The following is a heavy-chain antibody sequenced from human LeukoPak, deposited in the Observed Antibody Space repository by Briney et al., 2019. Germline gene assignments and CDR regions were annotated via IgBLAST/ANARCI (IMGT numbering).Heavy chain of an antibody. V-gene: IGHV4-39*01. Sequence: PSETLSLTCTVSGGSISSSSYYWGWIRQPPGKGLEWIGSIYYSGSTYYNPSLKSRVTISVDTSKNQFSLKLSSVTAADTAVYYCASWAPGGYAWFDPWGQGTLVTVSS. CDR3: ASWAPGGYAWFDP. D-gene: IGHD2-15*01. J-gene: IGHJ5*02. CDR1: GGSISSSSYY. CDR2: IYYSGST.